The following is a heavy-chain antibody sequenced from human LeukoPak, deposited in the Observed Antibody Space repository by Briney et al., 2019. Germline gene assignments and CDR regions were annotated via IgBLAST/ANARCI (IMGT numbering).Heavy chain of an antibody. J-gene: IGHJ4*02. CDR1: GFTFSSYW. V-gene: IGHV3-7*01. CDR2: IKLDGGEK. CDR3: ARDKEWDRSSFDY. D-gene: IGHD1-26*01. Sequence: PGGSLRLSCAASGFTFSSYWMSWVRQAPGKGLEWVANIKLDGGEKYYVDSVKSRFTISRDNAKNSLYLQMNSLRAEDTAVYYCARDKEWDRSSFDYWGQGTLVTVSS.